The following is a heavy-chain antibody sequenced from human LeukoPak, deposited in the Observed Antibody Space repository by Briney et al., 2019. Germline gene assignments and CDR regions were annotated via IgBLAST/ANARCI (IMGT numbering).Heavy chain of an antibody. D-gene: IGHD6-19*01. CDR3: ARDGYSSGWIPYYYYYMDV. Sequence: PSETLSLTCAVYGGSFSGYYWSWIRQPPGEGLEWIGEINHSGSTNYNPSLKSRVTISVDTSKNQFSLKLSSVTAADTAVYYCARDGYSSGWIPYYYYYMDVWGKGTTVTVSS. CDR1: GGSFSGYY. CDR2: INHSGST. J-gene: IGHJ6*03. V-gene: IGHV4-34*01.